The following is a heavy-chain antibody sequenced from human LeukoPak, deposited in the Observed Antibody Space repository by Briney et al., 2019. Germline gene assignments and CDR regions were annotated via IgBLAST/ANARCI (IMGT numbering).Heavy chain of an antibody. Sequence: GGSLRLSCAASGFTFTTYWLNWVRQAAGKGLEWVANIKQDGSEKYYVDSVKGRFTISRDNAKNSLYLQMNSLRVDDTAVYYCARERNSWFDYWGQGNLVTVSS. J-gene: IGHJ4*02. D-gene: IGHD6-13*01. V-gene: IGHV3-7*04. CDR3: ARERNSWFDY. CDR1: GFTFTTYW. CDR2: IKQDGSEK.